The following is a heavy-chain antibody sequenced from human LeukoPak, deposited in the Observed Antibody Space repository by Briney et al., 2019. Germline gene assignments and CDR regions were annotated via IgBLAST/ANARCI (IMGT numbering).Heavy chain of an antibody. CDR2: IYHSGST. Sequence: SETLSLTCTVSGGSISTYYWSWIRQPPGKGLEWIGYIYHSGSTKYNPSLKSRVTISVDTSKNQFSLKLSSVTAADTAVYYCARDGYLAVDYWGQGTLVTVSS. J-gene: IGHJ4*02. V-gene: IGHV4-59*01. D-gene: IGHD2-2*03. CDR1: GGSISTYY. CDR3: ARDGYLAVDY.